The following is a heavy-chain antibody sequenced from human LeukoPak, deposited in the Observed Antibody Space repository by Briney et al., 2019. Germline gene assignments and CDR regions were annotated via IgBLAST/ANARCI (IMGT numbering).Heavy chain of an antibody. CDR1: GGTFSSYA. CDR2: IIPIFGTA. D-gene: IGHD2-2*01. CDR3: ARDRVVVVPAAIVDYYYHYMDV. V-gene: IGHV1-69*13. J-gene: IGHJ6*03. Sequence: SVKVSCKASGGTFSSYAISWVRQDPGQGLEWMGGIIPIFGTANYAQKFQGRVTITADESTSTAYMELSSLRSEDTAVYYCARDRVVVVPAAIVDYYYHYMDVWGKGTTVTVSS.